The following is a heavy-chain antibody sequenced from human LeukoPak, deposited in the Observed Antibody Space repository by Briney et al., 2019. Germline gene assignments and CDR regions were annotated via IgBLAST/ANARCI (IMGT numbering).Heavy chain of an antibody. Sequence: GGSLRLSCAASGFTFSSYGMHWVRQAPGKGLEWMGGFDPEDGETIYAQKFQGRVTMTEDTSTDTAYMELSSLGSEDTAVYYCATSVVLMVYAIPHDAFDIWGQGTMVTVSS. D-gene: IGHD2-8*01. CDR1: GFTFSSYG. CDR3: ATSVVLMVYAIPHDAFDI. J-gene: IGHJ3*02. V-gene: IGHV1-24*01. CDR2: FDPEDGET.